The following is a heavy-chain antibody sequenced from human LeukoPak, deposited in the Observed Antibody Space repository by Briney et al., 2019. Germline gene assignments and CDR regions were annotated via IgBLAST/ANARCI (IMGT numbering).Heavy chain of an antibody. CDR1: GDSISSYY. V-gene: IGHV4-4*07. J-gene: IGHJ4*02. CDR3: ARESTVWSGPDS. CDR2: IFTTGSI. Sequence: SETLSLTCIVSGDSISSYYWSWIRQPAGKGLEWIGRIFTTGSINYNPSLKSRVTMSVDMSKNQFSLKMSSVIAADTAVYYCARESTVWSGPDSWGQGTLVTVSS. D-gene: IGHD4-17*01.